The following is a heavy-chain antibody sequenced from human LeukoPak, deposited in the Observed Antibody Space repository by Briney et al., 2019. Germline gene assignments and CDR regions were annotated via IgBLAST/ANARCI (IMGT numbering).Heavy chain of an antibody. CDR1: GFTFSSYS. V-gene: IGHV3-21*01. D-gene: IGHD6-13*01. CDR3: ARDHQYSSSWYGDAFDI. J-gene: IGHJ3*02. Sequence: GGSLRLSCAASGFTFSSYSMNWVRQAPGKGLEWVSSISSSSSYIYYADSVKGRFTISRDNAKNSLYLQMNSLRAEDTAVYYCARDHQYSSSWYGDAFDIWGQGTMVTVSS. CDR2: ISSSSSYI.